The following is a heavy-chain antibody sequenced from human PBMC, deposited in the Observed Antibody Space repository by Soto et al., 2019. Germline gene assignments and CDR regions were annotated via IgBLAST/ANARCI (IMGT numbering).Heavy chain of an antibody. CDR1: GFTFSNAW. J-gene: IGHJ4*02. CDR2: IKSKTDGGTT. Sequence: PGGSLRLSCAASGFTFSNAWMNWVRQAPGKGLEWVGRIKSKTDGGTTDYAAPVKGRFTISRDDSKNTLYLQMNSLKTEDTAVYYCTTDGPLWFGESSLYPYFDYWGQGTLVTVSS. CDR3: TTDGPLWFGESSLYPYFDY. D-gene: IGHD3-10*01. V-gene: IGHV3-15*07.